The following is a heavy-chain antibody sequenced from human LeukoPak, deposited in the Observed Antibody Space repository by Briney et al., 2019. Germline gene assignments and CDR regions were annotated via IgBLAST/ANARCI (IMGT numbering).Heavy chain of an antibody. D-gene: IGHD2-2*01. CDR2: ISSSSSYI. CDR1: GCTFSSYS. Sequence: SGGSLRLSCAASGCTFSSYSMNWVRQAPGKGLEWVSSISSSSSYIYYADSVKGRFTISRDNAKNSLYLQMNSLRAEDTAVYYCARFTGSTRTFDPWGQGTLVTVSS. J-gene: IGHJ5*02. V-gene: IGHV3-21*01. CDR3: ARFTGSTRTFDP.